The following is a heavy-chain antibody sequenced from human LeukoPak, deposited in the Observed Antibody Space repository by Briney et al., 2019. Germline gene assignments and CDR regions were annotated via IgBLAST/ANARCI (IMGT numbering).Heavy chain of an antibody. CDR3: ARDPSEASHPYYFDY. CDR2: ISSSGSYK. CDR1: GFTFNSYT. Sequence: GGSLRLSCAASGFTFNSYTMNWVRQAPGKGLEWVSSISSSGSYKYYADSVKGRFTISRDNAKNSLYLQMNSLRPEDTAVYYCARDPSEASHPYYFDYWAQGTLVTVSS. V-gene: IGHV3-21*01. J-gene: IGHJ4*02.